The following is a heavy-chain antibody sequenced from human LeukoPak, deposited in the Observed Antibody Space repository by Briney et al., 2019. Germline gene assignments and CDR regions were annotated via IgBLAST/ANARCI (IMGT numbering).Heavy chain of an antibody. Sequence: ASVKVSCKASGYTFTSYGISWVRQAPGQGLEWMGWISAYNGNTNYAQKLQGRVTMTTDTSTSTAYMELRSLRSDDTAVYYCARDRRVHSSSWDAFDIWGQGTMVTVSS. J-gene: IGHJ3*02. CDR1: GYTFTSYG. D-gene: IGHD6-13*01. V-gene: IGHV1-18*01. CDR2: ISAYNGNT. CDR3: ARDRRVHSSSWDAFDI.